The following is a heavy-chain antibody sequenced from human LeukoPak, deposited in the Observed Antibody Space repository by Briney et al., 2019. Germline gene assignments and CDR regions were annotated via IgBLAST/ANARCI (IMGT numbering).Heavy chain of an antibody. Sequence: PGGSLRLSCAASGFTFSSYWMSWVRQAPGKGLEWVANIKRDGSEKYYVDSVKGRFTISRDNAKNSLYLQMNSLRAEDTAVYYCARDRGVSYGDYVGWFDPWGQGTLVTVSS. J-gene: IGHJ5*02. D-gene: IGHD4-17*01. CDR2: IKRDGSEK. V-gene: IGHV3-7*01. CDR3: ARDRGVSYGDYVGWFDP. CDR1: GFTFSSYW.